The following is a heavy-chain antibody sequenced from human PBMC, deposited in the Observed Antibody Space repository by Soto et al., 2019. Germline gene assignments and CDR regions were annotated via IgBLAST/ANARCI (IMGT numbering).Heavy chain of an antibody. CDR1: GYTFTSYG. D-gene: IGHD5-18*01. V-gene: IGHV1-18*01. CDR3: ARDMRIQLWLNWFDP. Sequence: QVQLVQSGAEVKKPGASVKVSCKASGYTFTSYGISWVRQAPGQGLEWMGWISAYNGNTNYAQKLQGRVTMTTDTSTSTAYIELRSLRSDDTAVYYCARDMRIQLWLNWFDPWGQGTLVTVSS. J-gene: IGHJ5*02. CDR2: ISAYNGNT.